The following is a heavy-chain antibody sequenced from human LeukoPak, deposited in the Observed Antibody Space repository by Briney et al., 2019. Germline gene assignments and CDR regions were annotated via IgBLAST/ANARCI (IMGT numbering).Heavy chain of an antibody. Sequence: KPGGSLRLSCAASGFTFSSYAMSWVRQAPGKGLEWVSAISGSGGSTYYADSVKGRFTISRDNSKNTLYLQMNSLRAEDTAVYYCAKGPRLRYFDWSHLGYFDYWGQGTLVTVSS. CDR2: ISGSGGST. V-gene: IGHV3-23*01. D-gene: IGHD3-9*01. CDR1: GFTFSSYA. CDR3: AKGPRLRYFDWSHLGYFDY. J-gene: IGHJ4*02.